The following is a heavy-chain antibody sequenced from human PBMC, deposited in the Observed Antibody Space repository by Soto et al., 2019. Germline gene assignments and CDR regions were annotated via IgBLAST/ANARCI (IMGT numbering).Heavy chain of an antibody. Sequence: QVQLQQWGAGLLKPSETLSLTCAVYGGSFSGYYWSWIRQPPGKGLESIGEINHSGSTNYNPSLKSRVTISVDTSKNQFSLKLSSVTAADTAVYYCARVTGRYYYGMDVWGQGTTVTVSS. CDR3: ARVTGRYYYGMDV. CDR2: INHSGST. CDR1: GGSFSGYY. V-gene: IGHV4-34*01. J-gene: IGHJ6*02.